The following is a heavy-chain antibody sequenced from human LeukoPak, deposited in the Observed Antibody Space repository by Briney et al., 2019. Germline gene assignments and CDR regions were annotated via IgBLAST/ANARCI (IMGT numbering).Heavy chain of an antibody. CDR1: GFTFSGSA. J-gene: IGHJ5*02. Sequence: GGSLKLSCAASGFTFSGSAMHWVRQASGKGLERVGRIRSKANSYATAYAASVKGRFTISRDDSKNTAYLQMNSLKTEDTAVYYCTRLYSYGPTTWGQGTLVTVSS. CDR3: TRLYSYGPTT. CDR2: IRSKANSYAT. D-gene: IGHD5-18*01. V-gene: IGHV3-73*01.